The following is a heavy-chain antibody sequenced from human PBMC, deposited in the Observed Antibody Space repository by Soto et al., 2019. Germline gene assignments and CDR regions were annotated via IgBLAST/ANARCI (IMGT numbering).Heavy chain of an antibody. CDR2: IYYSGST. CDR3: ASHRESSSWLL. J-gene: IGHJ4*02. D-gene: IGHD6-13*01. Sequence: PSETLSLTCTVSGGSISSYYWSWIRQHPGKGLEWIGYIYYSGSTYYNPSLKSRVTISVDTPKNQFSLKLSSVTAADTAVYYCASHRESSSWLLWGQGTLVTVSS. V-gene: IGHV4-59*06. CDR1: GGSISSYY.